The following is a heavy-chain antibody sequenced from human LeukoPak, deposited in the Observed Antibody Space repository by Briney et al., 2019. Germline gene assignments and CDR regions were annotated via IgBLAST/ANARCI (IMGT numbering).Heavy chain of an antibody. CDR3: AKDHLSRRGYYYDSSGYVGIDY. V-gene: IGHV3-30*18. Sequence: GGSLRLSCAASGFTFSSYGMHWVRQAPGKGLEWVAAISYGRSNIYYADSVKGLFTISRDNSKNTLYLQMNSLRAEDTAVYYCAKDHLSRRGYYYDSSGYVGIDYWGQGTLVTVSS. D-gene: IGHD3-22*01. J-gene: IGHJ4*02. CDR1: GFTFSSYG. CDR2: ISYGRSNI.